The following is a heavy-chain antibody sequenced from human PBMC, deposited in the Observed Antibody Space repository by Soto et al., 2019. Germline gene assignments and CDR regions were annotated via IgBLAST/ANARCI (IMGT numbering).Heavy chain of an antibody. CDR2: ISAYNGNT. CDR1: GYTFTSYG. D-gene: IGHD3-9*01. CDR3: ARDLYDILTGPLDAFDI. V-gene: IGHV1-18*01. Sequence: ASVKVSCKASGYTFTSYGISWVRQAPGQGLEWMGWISAYNGNTNYAQKLQGRVTMTTDTSTSTAYMELRSLRSDDTAVYYCARDLYDILTGPLDAFDIWGQGTMVTVS. J-gene: IGHJ3*02.